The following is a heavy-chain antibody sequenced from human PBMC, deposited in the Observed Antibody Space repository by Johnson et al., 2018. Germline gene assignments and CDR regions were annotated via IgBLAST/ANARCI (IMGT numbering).Heavy chain of an antibody. D-gene: IGHD1-26*01. CDR2: VYYTGTT. J-gene: IGHJ3*02. V-gene: IGHV4-39*02. Sequence: QVQLQESGPGLVRPSDTLSLTCSVSGGSISSSDYNWGWIRQPPGKVMEWIGSVYYTGTTYYNPSLKSRVTISVDMSQNQFSLRLSSVTAADTAVYYCAREWGAFDILGQGTMVTVSS. CDR3: AREWGAFDI. CDR1: GGSISSSDYN.